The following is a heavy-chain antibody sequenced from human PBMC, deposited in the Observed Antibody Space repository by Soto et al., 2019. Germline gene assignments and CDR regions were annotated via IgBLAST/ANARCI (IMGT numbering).Heavy chain of an antibody. D-gene: IGHD3-3*01. CDR2: IYYSGST. CDR3: ARGAADFWSGYCLGY. J-gene: IGHJ4*02. Sequence: SETLSLTCTVSGGSISSGDYYWSWIRQPPGKGLEWIGYIYYSGSTYYNPSLKSRVTISVDTSKNQFSLKLSSVTAADTAVYYCARGAADFWSGYCLGYWGQGTLVTVSS. V-gene: IGHV4-30-4*01. CDR1: GGSISSGDYY.